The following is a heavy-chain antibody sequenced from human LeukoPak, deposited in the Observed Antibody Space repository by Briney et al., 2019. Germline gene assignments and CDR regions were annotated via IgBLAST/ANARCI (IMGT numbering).Heavy chain of an antibody. CDR3: AKTSGGYFDY. D-gene: IGHD3-10*01. CDR2: ISYDGSNK. Sequence: HAGGSLRLSCAASGFTFSSYGMHWVRQAPGKGLEWVAVISYDGSNKYYADSVKGRFTISRDNSKNTLYLQMNSLRAEDTAVYYCAKTSGGYFDYWGQGTLVTVSS. V-gene: IGHV3-30*18. J-gene: IGHJ4*02. CDR1: GFTFSSYG.